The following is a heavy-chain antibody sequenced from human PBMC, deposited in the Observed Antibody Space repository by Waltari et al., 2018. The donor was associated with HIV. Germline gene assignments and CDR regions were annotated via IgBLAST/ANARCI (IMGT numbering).Heavy chain of an antibody. CDR3: ASMSSGSYWAAFDI. CDR2: INPNSGGT. V-gene: IGHV1-2*02. Sequence: QVQLVQSGAAVKKPGAPVRVSCKASGYTFTGYYMPWVRRAPGQGLEWMGWINPNSGGTNYAQKFQGRVTMTRDTSISTAYMELSRLRSDDTAVYYCASMSSGSYWAAFDIWGQGTMVTVSS. CDR1: GYTFTGYY. J-gene: IGHJ3*02. D-gene: IGHD1-26*01.